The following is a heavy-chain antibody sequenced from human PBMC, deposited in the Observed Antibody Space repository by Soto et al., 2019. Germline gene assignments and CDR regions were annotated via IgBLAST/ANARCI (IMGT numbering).Heavy chain of an antibody. Sequence: PGESLKISCKGSGYSFTSYWIGWVRQVPGKGLEWLGIIYPGDSDTRYSPSFQGQVTISADKSISTAYLQWSSLKASDTAMCYCARVADCSSTSCYYYYYYMDVWGKATTVTVSS. CDR3: ARVADCSSTSCYYYYYYMDV. D-gene: IGHD2-2*01. V-gene: IGHV5-51*01. CDR2: IYPGDSDT. CDR1: GYSFTSYW. J-gene: IGHJ6*03.